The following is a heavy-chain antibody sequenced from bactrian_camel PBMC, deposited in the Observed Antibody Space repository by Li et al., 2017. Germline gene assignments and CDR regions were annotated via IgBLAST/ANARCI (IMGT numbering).Heavy chain of an antibody. CDR1: GNTYSRYC. D-gene: IGHD6*01. J-gene: IGHJ4*01. CDR3: AADPNWECAVVAGRVYQYNY. V-gene: IGHV3-2*01. Sequence: QVQLVESGGGSVQAGGSLRLSYAASGNTYSRYCMAWFRQAPGEERKAVASLDSDGTTSYADSVKGRFTISKDKAKNTLYLQINNLKPEDTGMYYCAADPNWECAVVAGRVYQYNYWGQGTQVTV. CDR2: LDSDGTTS.